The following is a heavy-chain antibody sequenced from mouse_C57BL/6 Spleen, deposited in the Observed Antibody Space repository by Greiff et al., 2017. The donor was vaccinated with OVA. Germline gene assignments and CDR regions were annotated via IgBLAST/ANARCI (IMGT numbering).Heavy chain of an antibody. CDR3: ARRLNNGGSSYEDYYAMDY. V-gene: IGHV1-9*01. D-gene: IGHD1-1*01. J-gene: IGHJ4*01. CDR2: ILPGSGST. Sequence: VQLQQSGAELMKPGASVKLSCKATGYTFTGYWIEWVKQRPGHGLEWIGEILPGSGSTNYNEKFKGKATFTAATSSNTAYMHLSSLTTEDSAIYYCARRLNNGGSSYEDYYAMDYWGQGTSVTVSS. CDR1: GYTFTGYW.